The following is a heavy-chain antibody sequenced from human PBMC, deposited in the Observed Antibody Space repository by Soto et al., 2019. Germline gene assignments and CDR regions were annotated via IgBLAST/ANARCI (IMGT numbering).Heavy chain of an antibody. J-gene: IGHJ4*02. CDR2: IYHSGST. D-gene: IGHD2-15*01. V-gene: IGHV4-30-2*01. CDR1: GGSISSGGYP. CDR3: ARGEVVALGY. Sequence: SETLSLTCAVSGGSISSGGYPWSWIRQPPGKGLEWIGYIYHSGSTYYNPSLKSRVTILVDRSKNQFSLKLSSVTAADTAVYYCARGEVVALGYWGQGTLVTVSS.